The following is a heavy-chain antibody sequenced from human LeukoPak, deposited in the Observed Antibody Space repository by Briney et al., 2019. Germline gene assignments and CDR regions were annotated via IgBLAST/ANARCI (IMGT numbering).Heavy chain of an antibody. V-gene: IGHV3-21*01. CDR3: ARLLGYYYYMDV. D-gene: IGHD2-15*01. J-gene: IGHJ6*03. CDR2: ISSSSSYI. Sequence: PGGSLRLSCAASGFTFSSYSMNWVRQAPGKGLEWVSSISSSSSYIYYADSVKGRFTISRDNAKNSLYLQMNSLRAEDTAVYYCARLLGYYYYMDVWGKGTTVTVSS. CDR1: GFTFSSYS.